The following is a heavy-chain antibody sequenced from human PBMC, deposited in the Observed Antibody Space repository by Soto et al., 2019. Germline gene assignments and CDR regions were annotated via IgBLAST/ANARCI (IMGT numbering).Heavy chain of an antibody. D-gene: IGHD2-2*01. V-gene: IGHV1-18*01. J-gene: IGHJ5*02. CDR3: ARLVPGAEAWFGP. CDR1: GYTSSNYG. Sequence: QVQLVQSGGEVKRPGASVKVSCKTSGYTSSNYGITWVRQAPGQPLEWLGWISLYSDVTNYAQKFHGRVSMTTDTSTTKSYMELSSLRSDDTAVYYCARLVPGAEAWFGPWGQGTLVTVSS. CDR2: ISLYSDVT.